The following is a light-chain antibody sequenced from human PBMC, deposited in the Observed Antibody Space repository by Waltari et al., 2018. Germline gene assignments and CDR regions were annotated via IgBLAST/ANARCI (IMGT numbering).Light chain of an antibody. V-gene: IGLV2-14*01. CDR2: EVS. CDR3: SSYTSSSTYV. Sequence: QSALTQPASVSGSPGQSITISCLGTSSDVGGYHYVSWYQQHPGKAPKLMIYEVSNRPSGVSNRFSGSKSGNTASLTISGLQAEDEADYYCSSYTSSSTYVFGTGTKVTVL. J-gene: IGLJ1*01. CDR1: SSDVGGYHY.